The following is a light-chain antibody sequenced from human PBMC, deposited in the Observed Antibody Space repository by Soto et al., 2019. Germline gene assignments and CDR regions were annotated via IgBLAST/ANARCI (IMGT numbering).Light chain of an antibody. CDR3: QQYNNWPPIT. V-gene: IGKV3-15*01. CDR1: QSVSKS. Sequence: EIVMTQSPATLSVSPGGKDTLSFRASQSVSKSLAWYQQKPGQAPRLLIYSASTRATGIPARFSGSGSETEFTLTISSLQSEDFAVYYCQQYNNWPPITFGQGTRLEIK. CDR2: SAS. J-gene: IGKJ5*01.